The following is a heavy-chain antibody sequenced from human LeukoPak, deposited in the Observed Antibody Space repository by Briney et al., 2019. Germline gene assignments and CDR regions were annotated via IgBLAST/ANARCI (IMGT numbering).Heavy chain of an antibody. Sequence: SETLSLTCTVSGGSISSSSYYWGWIRQPPGKGLEWIGCIYYSGSTYYNPSLKSRVTISVDTSKNQFSLKLSSVTAADTAVYYCAREVYYYDSSGYYRYYYYGMDVWGQGTTVTVSS. CDR3: AREVYYYDSSGYYRYYYYGMDV. CDR1: GGSISSSSYY. J-gene: IGHJ6*02. V-gene: IGHV4-39*07. CDR2: IYYSGST. D-gene: IGHD3-22*01.